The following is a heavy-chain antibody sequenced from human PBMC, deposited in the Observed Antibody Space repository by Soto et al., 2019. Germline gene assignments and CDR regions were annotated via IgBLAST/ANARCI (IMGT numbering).Heavy chain of an antibody. CDR3: ARDIGPALDWFGP. CDR2: MNPKSGQK. Sequence: ASVKVSCKXSGYTFTSYDINWVRQASGQGLEWLGWMNPKSGQKAYVEKFQGRVTMTANTSISTAYMELSSLRSDDTAVYYCARDIGPALDWFGPWGQGTLVTVS. D-gene: IGHD5-18*01. J-gene: IGHJ5*02. V-gene: IGHV1-8*01. CDR1: GYTFTSYD.